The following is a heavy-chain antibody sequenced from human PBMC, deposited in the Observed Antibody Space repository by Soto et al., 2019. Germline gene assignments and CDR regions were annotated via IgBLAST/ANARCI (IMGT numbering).Heavy chain of an antibody. V-gene: IGHV2-5*02. CDR3: AHRRGGYDYSPDYFDY. J-gene: IGHJ4*02. Sequence: SGPTLVNPTQTLTLTCTFSGFSLSTSGVGVGWIRQPPGKALEWLALIYWDDDKRYSPSLKSRLTITKDTSKNQVVLTMTNMDPVDTATYYCAHRRGGYDYSPDYFDYWGQGTLVTVSS. CDR1: GFSLSTSGVG. CDR2: IYWDDDK. D-gene: IGHD5-12*01.